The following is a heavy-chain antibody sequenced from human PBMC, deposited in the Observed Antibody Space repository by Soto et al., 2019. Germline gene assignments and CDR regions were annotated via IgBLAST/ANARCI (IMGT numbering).Heavy chain of an antibody. V-gene: IGHV3-23*01. D-gene: IGHD3-10*01. CDR1: GFTFSSYA. Sequence: GGSLRLSCAASGFTFSSYAMSWVRQAPGKGLEWVSAISGSGGSTYYADSVKGRFTISRDNSKNTLYLQMNSLRAEDTAVYYCAKDCPGSTMVRRPTKYYYYYYYMDVWGKGTTVTFSS. J-gene: IGHJ6*03. CDR2: ISGSGGST. CDR3: AKDCPGSTMVRRPTKYYYYYYYMDV.